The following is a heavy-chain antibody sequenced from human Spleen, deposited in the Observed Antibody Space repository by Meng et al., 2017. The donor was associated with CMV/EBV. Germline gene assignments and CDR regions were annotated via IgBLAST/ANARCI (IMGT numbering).Heavy chain of an antibody. CDR2: INHSGST. J-gene: IGHJ4*02. D-gene: IGHD6-13*01. Sequence: YGGSFSGHYWSWIRQPPGKGLEWSGEINHSGSTYYNPSLKSRVTISVDTSKNQFSLRLNSVTAADTAVYYCARTPDVAAAGSKLVFDYWGQGTLVTVSS. V-gene: IGHV4-34*13. CDR3: ARTPDVAAAGSKLVFDY. CDR1: GGSFSGHY.